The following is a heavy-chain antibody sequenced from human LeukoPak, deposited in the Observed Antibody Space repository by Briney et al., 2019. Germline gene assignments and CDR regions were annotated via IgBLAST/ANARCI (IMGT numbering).Heavy chain of an antibody. D-gene: IGHD4-23*01. Sequence: GGSLRLSCAASGSTFDDYAMHWVRQAPGKGLEWVSLISWDGGSTYYADSVKGRFTISRDNSKNSLYLQMNSLRAEDTALFYCAKDEAPRWYYYYMDVWGKGTTVTVSS. J-gene: IGHJ6*03. CDR3: AKDEAPRWYYYYMDV. V-gene: IGHV3-43D*04. CDR2: ISWDGGST. CDR1: GSTFDDYA.